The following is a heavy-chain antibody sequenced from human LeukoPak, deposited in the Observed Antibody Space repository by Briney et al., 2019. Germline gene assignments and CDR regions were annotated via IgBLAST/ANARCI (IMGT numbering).Heavy chain of an antibody. CDR3: ARGVSSALPGGWFDP. J-gene: IGHJ5*02. D-gene: IGHD3-22*01. V-gene: IGHV1-69*05. CDR2: IIPIFGTA. CDR1: GGTFSSYA. Sequence: SVKVSCKASGGTFSSYAISWVRQAPGQGLEWMGGIIPIFGTANYAQKFQGRVTITTDESTSTAYMELSSLRSEDTAVYYCARGVSSALPGGWFDPWGQGTLVTVSS.